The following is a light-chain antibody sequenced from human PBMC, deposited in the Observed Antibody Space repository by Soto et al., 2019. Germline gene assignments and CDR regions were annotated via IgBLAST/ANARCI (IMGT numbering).Light chain of an antibody. V-gene: IGKV3-11*01. Sequence: EIVMTQSPAMLSLAPGERGTLSCRASQSVSSNLAWYQQKPGQAPRLLIYGASTRATGVPARFSGSGSGTDFTLTISSLEPEDFALYYCQQRNTWPPITFGQGTRLEIK. CDR1: QSVSSN. J-gene: IGKJ5*01. CDR2: GAS. CDR3: QQRNTWPPIT.